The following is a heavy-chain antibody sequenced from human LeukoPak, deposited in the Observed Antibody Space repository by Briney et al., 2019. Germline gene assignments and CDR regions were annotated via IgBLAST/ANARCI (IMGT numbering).Heavy chain of an antibody. J-gene: IGHJ4*02. CDR3: ARLLYGDYFDY. D-gene: IGHD3-10*01. Sequence: SETLSLTCTVSGGSIGSGRYYWAWIRQPQGKGLEWIGSIYYSGITYYNPSLKSRVTISVDTSNNQFSLKLNSVTAADTAVYYCARLLYGDYFDYWGQGTLVTVSS. V-gene: IGHV4-39*01. CDR1: GGSIGSGRYY. CDR2: IYYSGIT.